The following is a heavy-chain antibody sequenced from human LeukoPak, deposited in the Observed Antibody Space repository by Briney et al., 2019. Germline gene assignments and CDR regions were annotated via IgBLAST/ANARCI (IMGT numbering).Heavy chain of an antibody. J-gene: IGHJ6*04. CDR2: IFHSGTT. D-gene: IGHD3-10*01. Sequence: PSETLSLTCTVSGYSINSGYFWGWIRQPPGKGLEYIGTIFHSGTTYYNPSLKSRVTISLDTSTNVFSLKLSSVTAADAAVYYCARALRSGSNYFFYGMDVWGKGTTVTVSS. CDR3: ARALRSGSNYFFYGMDV. V-gene: IGHV4-38-2*02. CDR1: GYSINSGYF.